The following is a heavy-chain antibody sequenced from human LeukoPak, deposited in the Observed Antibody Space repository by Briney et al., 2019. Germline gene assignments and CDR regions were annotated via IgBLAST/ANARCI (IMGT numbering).Heavy chain of an antibody. CDR1: GYTFTSYD. J-gene: IGHJ4*02. D-gene: IGHD6-19*01. CDR3: ARGTRIAVAGTSQRKKFDD. V-gene: IGHV1-8*01. CDR2: MNPNSGNT. Sequence: GASVKVSCKASGYTFTSYDINWVQQATGQGLEWLGWMNPNSGNTGYAQKFQGRVTITRNTSIDTAYMELTSLRYEDTAVYYCARGTRIAVAGTSQRKKFDDWGQGTLVTVSS.